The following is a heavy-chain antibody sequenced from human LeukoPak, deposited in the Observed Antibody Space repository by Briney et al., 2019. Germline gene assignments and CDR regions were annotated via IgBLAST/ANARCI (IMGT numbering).Heavy chain of an antibody. V-gene: IGHV3-43*01. CDR1: GFTFDDYT. D-gene: IGHD2-2*01. CDR2: ISWDGGST. Sequence: GGCLRLSCAASGFTFDDYTMHWVRQAPGKGLEWVSLISWDGGSTYYADSVKGRFTISRDNSKNSLYLQMNSLRTEDTALYYCAKDYCSSTSCPYYYYYYYMDVWGKGTTVTVSS. CDR3: AKDYCSSTSCPYYYYYYYMDV. J-gene: IGHJ6*03.